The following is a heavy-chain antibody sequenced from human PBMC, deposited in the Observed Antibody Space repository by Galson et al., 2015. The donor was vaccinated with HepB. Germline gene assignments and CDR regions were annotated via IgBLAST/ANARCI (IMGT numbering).Heavy chain of an antibody. Sequence: SLRLSCAASGFTFSSYSMNWVRQAPGKGLEWVSSISSSSSYIYYADSVKGRFTISRDNAKNSLYLQMNSLRAEDTAVYYCARGGDDYVWGGYRYFDYWGQGTLVTVSS. CDR2: ISSSSSYI. CDR1: GFTFSSYS. J-gene: IGHJ4*02. V-gene: IGHV3-21*01. D-gene: IGHD3-16*02. CDR3: ARGGDDYVWGGYRYFDY.